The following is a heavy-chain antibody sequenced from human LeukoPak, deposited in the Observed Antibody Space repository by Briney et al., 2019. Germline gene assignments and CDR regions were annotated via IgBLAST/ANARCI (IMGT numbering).Heavy chain of an antibody. J-gene: IGHJ3*02. D-gene: IGHD3-9*01. Sequence: GGSLRLSCAASGFTFSSYDMHWVRQDTGKGLEWVSAIGTIGDAYYTGSVKGRFTISRENAKNSLYLQMNSLRAEDTAVYYCARVNYDILTGYYGGAFDIWGQGTMVTVSS. V-gene: IGHV3-13*01. CDR2: IGTIGDA. CDR1: GFTFSSYD. CDR3: ARVNYDILTGYYGGAFDI.